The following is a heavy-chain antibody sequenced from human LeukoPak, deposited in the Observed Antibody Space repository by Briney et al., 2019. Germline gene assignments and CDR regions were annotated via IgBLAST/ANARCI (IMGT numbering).Heavy chain of an antibody. V-gene: IGHV4-34*01. J-gene: IGHJ4*02. Sequence: PSETLSLTCAVYGGSFCGYYWNWLRQPPGKGLEWIGEINHSGSTNYNTSLKSRVTISVDTSKNQFSLKLSSVTAADTAVYYCARGRYHYYDSSGYPLDYWGQGTLVTVSS. CDR2: INHSGST. D-gene: IGHD3-22*01. CDR3: ARGRYHYYDSSGYPLDY. CDR1: GGSFCGYY.